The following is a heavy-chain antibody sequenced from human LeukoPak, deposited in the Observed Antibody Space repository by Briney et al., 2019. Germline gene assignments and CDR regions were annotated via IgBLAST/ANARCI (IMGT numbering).Heavy chain of an antibody. J-gene: IGHJ4*02. CDR2: IFPSGGEI. D-gene: IGHD2-8*02. Sequence: RPGGSLRLSCAASGFTFSSYWMSWVRQPPGKGLEWVSSIFPSGGEIHYADSVRGRFTISRDNSKSTLSLQMNSLRAEDTAIYYCATYRQVLLPFESWGQGTLVTVSS. CDR3: ATYRQVLLPFES. V-gene: IGHV3-23*01. CDR1: GFTFSSYW.